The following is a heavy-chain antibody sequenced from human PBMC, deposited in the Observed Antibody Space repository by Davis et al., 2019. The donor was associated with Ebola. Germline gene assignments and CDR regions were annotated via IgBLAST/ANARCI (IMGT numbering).Heavy chain of an antibody. V-gene: IGHV1-3*01. CDR2: INAGNGNT. CDR3: ARVESGSWYYYYGMDV. Sequence: ASVKVSCKASGYTFTSYAMHWVRQAPGQRLEWMGWINAGNGNTKYSQKFQGRVTITRDTSASTAYMELSSLRSEDTAVYYCARVESGSWYYYYGMDVWGQGTTVTVSS. CDR1: GYTFTSYA. D-gene: IGHD6-13*01. J-gene: IGHJ6*02.